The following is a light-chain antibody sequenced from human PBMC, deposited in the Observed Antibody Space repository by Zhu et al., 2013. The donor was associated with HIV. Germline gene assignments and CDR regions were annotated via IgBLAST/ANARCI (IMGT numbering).Light chain of an antibody. V-gene: IGKV3-20*01. CDR3: NQYGDSFS. CDR1: QSISSDF. CDR2: DAS. Sequence: EIVLTQSPGTLSLSPGERATLSCRASQSISSDFLAWYHQKPGQAPRLVIYDASRRATGIPARFSGSGSGTDFTLTISGLQPEDFAVYYCNQYGDSFSFGPGTRV. J-gene: IGKJ3*01.